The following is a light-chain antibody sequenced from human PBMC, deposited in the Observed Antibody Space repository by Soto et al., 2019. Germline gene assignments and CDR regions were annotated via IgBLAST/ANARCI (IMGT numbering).Light chain of an antibody. V-gene: IGLV2-14*03. CDR1: SSDVGGYNY. CDR2: DVS. CDR3: NSYTSTSTVV. J-gene: IGLJ2*01. Sequence: QSALTQPASVSGCPGQSITISCTGTSSDVGGYNYVSWYQHNPGKAPKLMIFDVSNRPSGVSNRFSGSKSGNTASLTISGLQAEDEADYYCNSYTSTSTVVFGGGTKLTVL.